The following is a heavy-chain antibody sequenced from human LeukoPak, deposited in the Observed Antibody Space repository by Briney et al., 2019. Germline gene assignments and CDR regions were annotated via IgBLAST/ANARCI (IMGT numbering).Heavy chain of an antibody. V-gene: IGHV3-15*01. D-gene: IGHD2-15*01. J-gene: IGHJ6*03. CDR2: IKSKTDGGTT. CDR3: TTDLRGYCSGGSCYTTHYYYYYYMDV. Sequence: WIRQPPGKGLEWVGRIKSKTDGGTTDYAAPVKGRFTISRDDSKNTLYLQMNSLKTEDTAVYYCTTDLRGYCSGGSCYTTHYYYYYYMDVWGKGTTVTISS.